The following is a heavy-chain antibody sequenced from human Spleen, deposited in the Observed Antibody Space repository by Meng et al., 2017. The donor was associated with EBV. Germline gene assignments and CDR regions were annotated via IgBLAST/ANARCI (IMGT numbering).Heavy chain of an antibody. V-gene: IGHV1-69*06. D-gene: IGHD2-15*01. CDR2: IIPTLGTA. CDR3: ASRTLGYCSGGSCYWFDP. Sequence: QVQLVQSGAEVKKPXSSVKVSCKDSGCTFSSYAISWVRQAPGQGLEWMGGIIPTLGTANYAQKFQGRVTITADKSTSTAYMELSSLRSEDTAVYYCASRTLGYCSGGSCYWFDPWGQGTLVNVSS. CDR1: GCTFSSYA. J-gene: IGHJ5*02.